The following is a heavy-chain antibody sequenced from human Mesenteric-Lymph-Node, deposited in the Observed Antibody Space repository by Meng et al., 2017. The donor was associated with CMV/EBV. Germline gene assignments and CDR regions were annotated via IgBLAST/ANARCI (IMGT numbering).Heavy chain of an antibody. D-gene: IGHD2-2*01. CDR1: GFTFSSYD. Sequence: GESLKISCAACGFTFSSYDMHWVRQATGKGLEWVSAIGTAGDTYYPGSVKGQFTISRENAKNTLYLQMNSLRAEDTAVYYCARDRCSSTSCYLDYWGQGTLVTVSS. CDR2: IGTAGDT. J-gene: IGHJ4*02. V-gene: IGHV3-13*03. CDR3: ARDRCSSTSCYLDY.